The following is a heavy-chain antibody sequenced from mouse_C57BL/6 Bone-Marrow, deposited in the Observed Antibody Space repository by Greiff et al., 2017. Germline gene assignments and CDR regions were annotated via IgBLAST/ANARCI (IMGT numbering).Heavy chain of an antibody. Sequence: QVTLKECGPGILQPSQTLSLTCSFSVFSLSTFGMGVSWIRQPSGKGLEWLAHIYWDEDKHYKPSLKSRLTISKDTSNNQVFLKITTVDTADTATYYSARPITTVVAYYAMDYWGQGTSVTVSS. CDR1: VFSLSTFGMG. V-gene: IGHV8-9*01. J-gene: IGHJ4*01. CDR2: IYWDEDK. CDR3: ARPITTVVAYYAMDY. D-gene: IGHD1-1*01.